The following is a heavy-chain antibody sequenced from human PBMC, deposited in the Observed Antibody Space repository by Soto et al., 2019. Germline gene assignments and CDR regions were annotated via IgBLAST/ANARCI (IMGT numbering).Heavy chain of an antibody. CDR2: ISSSDSI. Sequence: PGGSLRLSXAASGFTFSDYYMSWIRQAPGKGLEWVSYISSSDSIYYADSVKGRFTISRDNAKNSLYLQMNSLRAEDTAVYYRARDLGYYDSSGYFDYWGQGTLVTVSS. J-gene: IGHJ4*02. V-gene: IGHV3-11*01. CDR3: ARDLGYYDSSGYFDY. CDR1: GFTFSDYY. D-gene: IGHD3-22*01.